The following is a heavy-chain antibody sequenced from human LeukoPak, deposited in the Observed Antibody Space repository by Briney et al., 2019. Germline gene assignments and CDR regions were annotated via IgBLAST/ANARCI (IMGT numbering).Heavy chain of an antibody. J-gene: IGHJ4*02. D-gene: IGHD3-16*01. CDR3: ERSVRGGEIDY. V-gene: IGHV1-8*01. CDR2: MNPISGNT. Sequence: ASVIVSCKASGYTFTSYDINWVRQAAGQGLEWRGWMNPISGNTVFGQKFQGRVTMTRNPSISTAYMELSSLRSEDTAVYYCERSVRGGEIDYWGQGTLVTVSS. CDR1: GYTFTSYD.